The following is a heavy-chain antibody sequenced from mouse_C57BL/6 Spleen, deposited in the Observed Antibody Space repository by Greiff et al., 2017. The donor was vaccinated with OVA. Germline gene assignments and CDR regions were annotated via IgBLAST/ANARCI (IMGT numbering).Heavy chain of an antibody. CDR1: GFSLTSSA. CDR3: ARKGGSSGYLGYYAMDY. CDR2: IWTGGGT. J-gene: IGHJ4*01. Sequence: VQLKESGPGLVAPSQSLSITCTVSGFSLTSSAISWVRQPPGKGLEWLGVIWTGGGTNYNSALKSSLSISKDTAKSQVFLKMNSLQTDGTATYDCARKGGSSGYLGYYAMDYWGQGTPVTVSA. V-gene: IGHV2-9-1*01. D-gene: IGHD3-2*02.